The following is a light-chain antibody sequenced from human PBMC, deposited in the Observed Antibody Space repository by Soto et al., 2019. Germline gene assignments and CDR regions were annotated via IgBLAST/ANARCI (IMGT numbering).Light chain of an antibody. CDR2: DAS. J-gene: IGKJ2*01. Sequence: EIVLTQSPATLSLSPGERATLSCRASQSVSSYLAWYQQKPGQAPRLLIYDASTRATGIPARFSGSGSGTDFTLTISSLETADFAVYYWQQRSNWPRYTFGQGTKLEIK. CDR1: QSVSSY. CDR3: QQRSNWPRYT. V-gene: IGKV3-11*01.